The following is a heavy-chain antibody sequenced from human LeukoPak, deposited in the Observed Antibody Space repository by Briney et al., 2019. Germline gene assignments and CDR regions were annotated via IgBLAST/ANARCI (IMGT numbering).Heavy chain of an antibody. Sequence: SETLSLTCNVSGYSISSGYHWGWIRQPPGRGLEWIGNIYHSGSTYYNPSLKSRVTMSVDKSQNYFSLRMNSVTAADTAVYYCARAEYGDHDLRPEFFEHWGQGTLVTVSS. J-gene: IGHJ1*01. V-gene: IGHV4-38-2*02. CDR2: IYHSGST. CDR1: GYSISSGYH. CDR3: ARAEYGDHDLRPEFFEH. D-gene: IGHD4-17*01.